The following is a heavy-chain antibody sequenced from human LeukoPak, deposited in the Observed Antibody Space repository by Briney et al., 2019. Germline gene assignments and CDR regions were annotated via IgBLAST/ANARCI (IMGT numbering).Heavy chain of an antibody. Sequence: GGSLRLSCAASGFTFSSYEMNWVRQAPGKGLEWVSYISSSGSTIYYADSVKGRFTISRDNAKNSLYLQMNSLRAEDTAVYYCARGAGFSSSWYFDYWGQGTLVTVSS. D-gene: IGHD6-13*01. J-gene: IGHJ4*02. V-gene: IGHV3-48*03. CDR3: ARGAGFSSSWYFDY. CDR2: ISSSGSTI. CDR1: GFTFSSYE.